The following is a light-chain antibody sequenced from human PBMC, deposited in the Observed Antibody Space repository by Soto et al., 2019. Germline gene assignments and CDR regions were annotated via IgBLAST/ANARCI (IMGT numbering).Light chain of an antibody. CDR1: QSVSSSY. V-gene: IGKV3-20*01. CDR2: GAS. Sequence: EIVLTQSPGTLSLSPGERATLSCRASQSVSSSYLAWYQQKPGQAPRLLIYGASSRATGIPDRFSGSGSGTDFTLTISRLEPEDFAVYYCQQDVSLFTLGPGTKVDIK. CDR3: QQDVSLFT. J-gene: IGKJ3*01.